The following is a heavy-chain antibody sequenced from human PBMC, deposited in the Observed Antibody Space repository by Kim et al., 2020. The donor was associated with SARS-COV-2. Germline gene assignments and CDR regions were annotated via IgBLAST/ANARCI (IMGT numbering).Heavy chain of an antibody. CDR3: ARSPPVASGATTFWWFDP. Sequence: GGSLRLSCAASGFTFSSYSMNWVRQAPGKGLEWVSYISSSSSTIYYADSVKGRFTISRDNAKNSLYLQMNSLRDEDTAVYYCARSPPVASGATTFWWFDPWGQGTLVTVSS. J-gene: IGHJ5*02. V-gene: IGHV3-48*02. CDR1: GFTFSSYS. D-gene: IGHD1-26*01. CDR2: ISSSSSTI.